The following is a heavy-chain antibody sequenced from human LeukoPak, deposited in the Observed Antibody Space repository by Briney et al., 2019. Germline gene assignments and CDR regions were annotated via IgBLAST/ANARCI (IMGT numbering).Heavy chain of an antibody. J-gene: IGHJ3*02. CDR1: GFPFSSYG. Sequence: GGSLRLSCAASGFPFSSYGMHWVRQAPGKGLEWVAVIWYDGSNKYYADSVKGRFTISRDNSKNTLYLQMNSRRAEDTVVYYCARDNQWLTDAFDIWGQGTKVTVSS. D-gene: IGHD6-19*01. CDR2: IWYDGSNK. CDR3: ARDNQWLTDAFDI. V-gene: IGHV3-33*01.